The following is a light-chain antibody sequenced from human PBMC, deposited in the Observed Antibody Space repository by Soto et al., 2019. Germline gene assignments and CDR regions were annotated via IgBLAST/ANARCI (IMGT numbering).Light chain of an antibody. CDR3: SSYSSSSTLI. Sequence: QSALTQPPSASGSPGQSVAVSCTGTSSDIGGHDSVSWYQQHPGKAPNLMIYEVTKRPSGVPDRFSGSKSGNTASLTVSGLQAEDEADYYCSSYSSSSTLIFGGGTKLTVL. CDR1: SSDIGGHDS. J-gene: IGLJ2*01. V-gene: IGLV2-8*01. CDR2: EVT.